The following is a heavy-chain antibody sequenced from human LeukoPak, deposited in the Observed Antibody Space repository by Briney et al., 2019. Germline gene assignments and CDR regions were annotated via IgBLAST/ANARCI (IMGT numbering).Heavy chain of an antibody. V-gene: IGHV4-59*01. CDR1: GGSISSYY. J-gene: IGHJ5*02. Sequence: PSETLSLTCTVSGGSISSYYGSWIRQPPGKGLEWIGYIYYSGSTNYNPSLKSRVTISVDTSKNQFSLKLSSVTAADTAVYYCARDVQLWYNWFDPWGQGNLVTVSS. D-gene: IGHD5-18*01. CDR3: ARDVQLWYNWFDP. CDR2: IYYSGST.